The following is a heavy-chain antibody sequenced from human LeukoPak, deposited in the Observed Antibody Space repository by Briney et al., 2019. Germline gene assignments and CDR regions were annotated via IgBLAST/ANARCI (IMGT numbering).Heavy chain of an antibody. CDR1: GFTLSSYA. CDR2: ISGSGGST. CDR3: AKAAGIVVVIADDAFDI. D-gene: IGHD2-21*01. J-gene: IGHJ3*02. Sequence: GGSLRLSCAASGFTLSSYAMSWVRQAPGKGLEWVSAISGSGGSTYYADSVKGRFTISRDNSKNTLYLQMNSLRAEDTAVYYCAKAAGIVVVIADDAFDIWGQGTMVTVSS. V-gene: IGHV3-23*01.